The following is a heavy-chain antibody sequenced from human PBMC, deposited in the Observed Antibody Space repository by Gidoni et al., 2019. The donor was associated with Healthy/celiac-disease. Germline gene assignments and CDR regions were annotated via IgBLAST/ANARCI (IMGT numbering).Heavy chain of an antibody. CDR3: ARGNYGSGSYYAFDI. Sequence: QVQLVQSGAEVKTPGSSVKVSCKASGGTFRSYAISWGRQAPGQGLEWMGGIIPSFGTANYAPKFQGRVTITADKSTSTAYMELSSLRSEDTAVYYCARGNYGSGSYYAFDIWGQGTMVTVSS. J-gene: IGHJ3*02. V-gene: IGHV1-69*06. CDR2: IIPSFGTA. CDR1: GGTFRSYA. D-gene: IGHD3-10*01.